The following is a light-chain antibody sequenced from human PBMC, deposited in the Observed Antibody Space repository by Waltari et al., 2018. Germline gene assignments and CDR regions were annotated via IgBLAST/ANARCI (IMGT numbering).Light chain of an antibody. V-gene: IGKV3-20*01. CDR2: DAS. CDR1: QSVRRSY. J-gene: IGKJ2*01. CDR3: QQYASAPNT. Sequence: EIVLTQSPGTLSLFPGERATLPCRASQSVRRSYLAWYQQKAGQAPRLLIYDASRRDTDIPYRFSGSGSGTDFTLTISSLEPEDFAVYFCQQYASAPNTFGQGTKLEIK.